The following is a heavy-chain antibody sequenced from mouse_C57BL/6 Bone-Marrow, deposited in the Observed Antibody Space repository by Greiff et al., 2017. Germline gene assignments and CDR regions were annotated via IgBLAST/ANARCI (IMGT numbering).Heavy chain of an antibody. Sequence: EVMLVESGGGLVQPGGSLKLSCAASGFTFSDYYMYWVRQTPEKRLEWVAYISNGGGSTYYPDTVKGRFTISRDNAKNTLYLQMSRLKSEDTAMYYCARRDDYDVPFAYWGQGTLVTVSA. CDR3: ARRDDYDVPFAY. D-gene: IGHD2-4*01. CDR2: ISNGGGST. CDR1: GFTFSDYY. V-gene: IGHV5-12*01. J-gene: IGHJ3*01.